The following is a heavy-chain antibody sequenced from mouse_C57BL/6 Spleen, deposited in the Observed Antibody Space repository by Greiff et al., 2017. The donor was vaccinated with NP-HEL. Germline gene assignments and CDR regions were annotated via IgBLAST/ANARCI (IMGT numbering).Heavy chain of an antibody. V-gene: IGHV5-6*01. J-gene: IGHJ4*01. CDR3: ARQPYSNYDYAMDY. Sequence: EVHLVESGGDLVKPGGSLKLSCAASGFTFSSYGMSWVRQTPDKRLEWVATISSGGSYTYYPDSVKGRFTISRDNAKNTLYLQMSSLKSEDTAMYYCARQPYSNYDYAMDYWGQGTSVTVSS. CDR1: GFTFSSYG. D-gene: IGHD2-5*01. CDR2: ISSGGSYT.